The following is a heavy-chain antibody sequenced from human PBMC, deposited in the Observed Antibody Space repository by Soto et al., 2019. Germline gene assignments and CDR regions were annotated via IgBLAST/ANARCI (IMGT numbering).Heavy chain of an antibody. CDR2: IIPIFGTA. CDR3: AREEKGYCRSTRCAGWFDP. CDR1: GGTFSSYA. V-gene: IGHV1-69*01. D-gene: IGHD2-2*01. J-gene: IGHJ5*02. Sequence: QVQLVQSGAEVKKPGSSVKVSCKASGGTFSSYAISWVRQAPGQGLEWMGGIIPIFGTANYAQKFQGRVTITADESTSTAYMELSSLRSEDTAVYYCAREEKGYCRSTRCAGWFDPWGQGTLVTVSS.